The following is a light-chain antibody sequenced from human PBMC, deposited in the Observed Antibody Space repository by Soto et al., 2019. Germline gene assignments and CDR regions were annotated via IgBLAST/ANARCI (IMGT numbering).Light chain of an antibody. CDR2: AAS. J-gene: IGKJ1*01. CDR1: QSIGYW. CDR3: HQYNNWPPWT. Sequence: DIQITQSPSTLSASVGDRVTITCRASQSIGYWLAWYQQKPGKAPKLLMYAASSLENGVPSRFSGSGSGTEFTLTISSLQSEDFAFYYCHQYNNWPPWTFGQGTKVDNK. V-gene: IGKV1-5*01.